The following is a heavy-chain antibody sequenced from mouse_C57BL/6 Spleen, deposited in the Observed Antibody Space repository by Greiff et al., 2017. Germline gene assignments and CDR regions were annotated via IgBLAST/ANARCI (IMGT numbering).Heavy chain of an antibody. D-gene: IGHD2-1*01. CDR1: GYTFTSYW. CDR3: ARRGYYGNYAWYFDV. Sequence: VQLQQPGAELVKPGASVKLSCKASGYTFTSYWMHWVKQRPGQGLEWIGMIHPNSGSTNYNEKFKSKATLTVDKSSSTAYMQLSRLTSEDSAVYYCARRGYYGNYAWYFDVWGTGTTVTVSS. V-gene: IGHV1-64*01. CDR2: IHPNSGST. J-gene: IGHJ1*03.